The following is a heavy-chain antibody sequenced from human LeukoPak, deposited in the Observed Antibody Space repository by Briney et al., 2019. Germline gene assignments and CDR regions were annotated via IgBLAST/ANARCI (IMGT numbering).Heavy chain of an antibody. Sequence: PSETLSLTCTVSGGSISTYYWSWIRQPPGKELEWIGYIYYSGSTIYNPSLKTRVTISVDTSNNQFSLKLSSVTAADTAVYYCARHHHDSSGPDYWGQGTLVTVSS. V-gene: IGHV4-59*08. J-gene: IGHJ4*02. CDR3: ARHHHDSSGPDY. CDR1: GGSISTYY. CDR2: IYYSGST. D-gene: IGHD3-22*01.